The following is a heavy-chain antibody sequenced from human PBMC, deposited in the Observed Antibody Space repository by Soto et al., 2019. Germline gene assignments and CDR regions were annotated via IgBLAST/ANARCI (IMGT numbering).Heavy chain of an antibody. J-gene: IGHJ4*02. CDR2: IYYSGST. Sequence: PSETLSLTCTVSGCSVSSGSYYWSWIRQPPGKGLEWIGYIYYSGSTNYNPSLKSRVTISVDTSKNQFSLKLSPVTAADTAVYYCATGTEYYDSSGSFDYWGQGTLVTVSS. CDR1: GCSVSSGSYY. CDR3: ATGTEYYDSSGSFDY. V-gene: IGHV4-61*01. D-gene: IGHD3-22*01.